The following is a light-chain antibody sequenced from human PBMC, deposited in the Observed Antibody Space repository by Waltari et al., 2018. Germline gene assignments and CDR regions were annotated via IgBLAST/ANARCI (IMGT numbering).Light chain of an antibody. CDR3: QAWDSSTDVV. CDR1: YLEDKY. V-gene: IGLV3-1*01. CDR2: QDS. Sequence: YELTQPPSVSVSPGQTASITCSGDYLEDKYVCWYQQKAGQSPVLFIHQDSRRPSGIPERFSGSSAGNTATLTISGTQAMDEADYYCQAWDSSTDVVVGGGTRLTVL. J-gene: IGLJ2*01.